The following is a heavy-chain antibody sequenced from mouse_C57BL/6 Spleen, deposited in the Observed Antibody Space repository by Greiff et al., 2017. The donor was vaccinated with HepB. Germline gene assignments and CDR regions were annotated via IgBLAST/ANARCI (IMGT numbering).Heavy chain of an antibody. CDR2: IYPGDGDT. V-gene: IGHV1-82*01. CDR1: GYAFSSSW. Sequence: QVQLQQSGPELVKPGASVKISCKASGYAFSSSWMNWVKQRPGKGLEWIGRIYPGDGDTNYNGKFKGKATLTADKSSSTAYMQLSSLTSEDSAVYFGAGYGSSFAMDYWGQGTSVTVSS. D-gene: IGHD1-1*01. J-gene: IGHJ4*01. CDR3: AGYGSSFAMDY.